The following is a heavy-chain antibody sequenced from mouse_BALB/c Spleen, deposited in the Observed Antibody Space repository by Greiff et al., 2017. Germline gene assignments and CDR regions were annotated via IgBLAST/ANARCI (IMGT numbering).Heavy chain of an antibody. D-gene: IGHD2-3*01. CDR2: ISYDGSN. CDR3: AREYDVAY. Sequence: ASGPGLVKPSQSLSLTCSVTGYSITSGYDWNWIRQFPGNKLEWMGYISYDGSNNYNPSLKNRISITRDTSKNQFFLKLNSVTTEDTATYYCAREYDVAYWGQGTLVTVSA. V-gene: IGHV3-6*02. CDR1: GYSITSGYD. J-gene: IGHJ3*01.